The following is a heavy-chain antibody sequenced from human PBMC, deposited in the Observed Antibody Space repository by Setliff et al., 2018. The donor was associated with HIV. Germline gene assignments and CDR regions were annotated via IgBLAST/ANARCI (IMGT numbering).Heavy chain of an antibody. CDR2: IYWNDDK. V-gene: IGHV2-5*01. CDR1: GFSLTTSGVG. CDR3: AHNRDHTGPYFYDY. Sequence: SGPTLVNPTQTLTLTCTFSGFSLTTSGVGVGWFRQPPGEALEWLALIYWNDDKRYNPSPKSRLTITKDTSKKQVVLTLTNMDPVDAATYYCAHNRDHTGPYFYDYWGQGARVTVSS. D-gene: IGHD2-2*02. J-gene: IGHJ4*02.